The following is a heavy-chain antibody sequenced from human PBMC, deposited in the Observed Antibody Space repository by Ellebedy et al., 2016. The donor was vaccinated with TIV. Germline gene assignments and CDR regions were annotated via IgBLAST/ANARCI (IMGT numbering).Heavy chain of an antibody. CDR1: GFTFSNAW. CDR3: TTEPWRWLALDY. CDR2: IKSKTDGGTT. J-gene: IGHJ4*02. D-gene: IGHD5-24*01. V-gene: IGHV3-15*01. Sequence: GESLKISXAASGFTFSNAWMSWVRQAPGKGLEWVGRIKSKTDGGTTDYAAPVKGRFTISRDDSKNTLYLQMNSLKTEDTAVYYCTTEPWRWLALDYWGQGTLVTVSS.